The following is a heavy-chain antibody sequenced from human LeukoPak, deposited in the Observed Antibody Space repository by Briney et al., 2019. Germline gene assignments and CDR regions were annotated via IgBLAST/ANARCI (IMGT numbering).Heavy chain of an antibody. D-gene: IGHD2-15*01. CDR1: GGTFSSYA. Sequence: ASVKVSCKASGGTFSSYAISWVRQAPGQGLEWMGRIIPILGIANYAQKFQGRVTITADKSTSTAYMELSSLRSEDTAVYYCARSGCSGGSRYPTDYWGQGTLVTVSS. CDR2: IIPILGIA. V-gene: IGHV1-69*04. CDR3: ARSGCSGGSRYPTDY. J-gene: IGHJ4*02.